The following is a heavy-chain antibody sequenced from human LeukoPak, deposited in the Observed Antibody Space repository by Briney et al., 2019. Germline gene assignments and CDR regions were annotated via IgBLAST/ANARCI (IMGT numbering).Heavy chain of an antibody. CDR1: GFTFSSYW. J-gene: IGHJ6*03. V-gene: IGHV3-7*01. Sequence: PGGSLRLSCAASGFTFSSYWMSWVRQAPGKGLEWVANIKQDGSEKYYVDSVKGRFTISRDNAKNSLYLQMNSLGAEDTAVYYCARGAERTYYDFWSGYSHYYYYYMDVWGKGTTVTVSS. CDR2: IKQDGSEK. D-gene: IGHD3-3*01. CDR3: ARGAERTYYDFWSGYSHYYYYYMDV.